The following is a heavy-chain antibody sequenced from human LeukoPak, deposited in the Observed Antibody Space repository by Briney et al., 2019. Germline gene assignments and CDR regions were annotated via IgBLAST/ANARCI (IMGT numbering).Heavy chain of an antibody. CDR3: SRDSGTPIFDS. V-gene: IGHV3-23*01. CDR2: ISDSGANT. CDR1: GFIFSHFG. Sequence: GGSLRLSCAASGFIFSHFGMGWVRQAPGQGLEWLSTISDSGANTHYADSVRGRFTISRDNSKNILYLRLDSLRADDTAVYYCSRDSGTPIFDSWGQGTLVTVSS. D-gene: IGHD1-14*01. J-gene: IGHJ4*02.